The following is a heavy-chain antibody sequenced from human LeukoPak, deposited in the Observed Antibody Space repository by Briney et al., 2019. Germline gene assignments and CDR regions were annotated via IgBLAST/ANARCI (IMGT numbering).Heavy chain of an antibody. CDR2: ISPTGDII. V-gene: IGHV3-11*01. CDR1: GFTFRDFY. CDR3: ARETVAGTFDH. J-gene: IGHJ4*02. Sequence: PGGSLSLFCAASGFTFRDFYISWIRQAPGKGLEGFSDISPTGDIISYAHSVTGRFTISWDDAKDSLHLQMSSLRAEDTAVYYCARETVAGTFDHWGQGTLVTVS. D-gene: IGHD6-19*01.